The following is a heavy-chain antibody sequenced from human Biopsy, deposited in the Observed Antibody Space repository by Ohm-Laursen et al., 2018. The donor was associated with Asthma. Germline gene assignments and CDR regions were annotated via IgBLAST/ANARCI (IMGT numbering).Heavy chain of an antibody. Sequence: GASVKVSCKASGYTFIGCHIHWMRQAPGQGLEWMGRINPNSGGTNYAQKFQGRVTMTRDTSISTAYMELRSLRSEDTATYYCARTYYDFLTGQVKDVFGVWGQGTMVTVSS. CDR3: ARTYYDFLTGQVKDVFGV. CDR2: INPNSGGT. V-gene: IGHV1-2*06. J-gene: IGHJ3*01. D-gene: IGHD3-9*01. CDR1: GYTFIGCH.